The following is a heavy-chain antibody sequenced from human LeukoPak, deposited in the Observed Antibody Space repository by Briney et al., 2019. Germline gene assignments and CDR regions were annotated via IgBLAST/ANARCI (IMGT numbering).Heavy chain of an antibody. CDR2: FYYSGST. Sequence: PSETLSLTCTVSVGPFSSYYWSWFRQPQGKDLEWIGYFYYSGSTNYNPSLKSRVTISVDTSKNQFSLKLSSVTAADTAVYYCARRHGDYGFGYYYYGMDVWGQGTTVTVSS. CDR1: VGPFSSYY. CDR3: ARRHGDYGFGYYYYGMDV. D-gene: IGHD4-17*01. J-gene: IGHJ6*02. V-gene: IGHV4-59*08.